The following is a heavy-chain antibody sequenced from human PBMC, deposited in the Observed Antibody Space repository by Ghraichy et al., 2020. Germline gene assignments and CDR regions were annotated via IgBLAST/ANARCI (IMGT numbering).Heavy chain of an antibody. CDR2: IGSSSSDI. CDR1: AFIFSSYS. CDR3: AGGSTTVTWGWFDP. D-gene: IGHD4-17*01. Sequence: GGSLRLSCAASAFIFSSYSLNWVRQAPGKGLEWVSSIGSSSSDIYYADSVKGRFTISRDNAKNLVYLQMNTLRAEDTAIYYCAGGSTTVTWGWFDPWGQGTLVTVSS. J-gene: IGHJ5*02. V-gene: IGHV3-21*01.